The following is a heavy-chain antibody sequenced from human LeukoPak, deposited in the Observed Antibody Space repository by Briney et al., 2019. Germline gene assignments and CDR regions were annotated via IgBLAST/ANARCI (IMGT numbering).Heavy chain of an antibody. V-gene: IGHV3-11*01. CDR1: GFTFSDYY. CDR2: ITSSGSSV. J-gene: IGHJ3*02. CDR3: ARALNDAFDI. Sequence: GGSLRLSCAASGFTFSDYYMGWIRQAPGKGPEWISYITSSGSSVYYPDSVKGRFTISRDNAKNSLFLQINSLRAEDTAMFYCARALNDAFDIWGHGAMVTVSS.